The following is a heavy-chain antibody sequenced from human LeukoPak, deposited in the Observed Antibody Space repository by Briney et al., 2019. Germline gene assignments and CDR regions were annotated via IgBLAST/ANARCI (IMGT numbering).Heavy chain of an antibody. CDR2: ISAYNGNT. V-gene: IGHV1-18*01. Sequence: GASVTVSCKASGGTFSSYAISWVRQAPGQGLEWMGWISAYNGNTNYAQRLQGRVTMTTDTSTSTAYMELRSLRSDDTAVYYCAREADSSGYSRNPDFDYWGQGTLVTVSS. CDR1: GGTFSSYA. D-gene: IGHD3-22*01. J-gene: IGHJ4*02. CDR3: AREADSSGYSRNPDFDY.